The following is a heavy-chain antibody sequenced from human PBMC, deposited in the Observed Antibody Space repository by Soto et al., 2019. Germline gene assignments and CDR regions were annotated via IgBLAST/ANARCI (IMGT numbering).Heavy chain of an antibody. CDR2: INSDGSST. J-gene: IGHJ6*03. CDR3: ARGKGHYYYYMDV. CDR1: GFTLSSYW. V-gene: IGHV3-74*01. Sequence: PGGSLRLSCAASGFTLSSYWMHLVRQAPGKGLVWVSRINSDGSSTSYADSVKGRFTISRDNAKNTLYLQMNSLRAEDTAVYYCARGKGHYYYYMDVWGKGTTVTVSS.